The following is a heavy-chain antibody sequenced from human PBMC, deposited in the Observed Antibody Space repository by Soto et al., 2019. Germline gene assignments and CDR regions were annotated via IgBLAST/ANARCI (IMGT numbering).Heavy chain of an antibody. D-gene: IGHD2-2*01. CDR3: ARDSGIVLVPVTSMDV. V-gene: IGHV3-30-3*01. J-gene: IGHJ6*02. CDR2: ITYDGGNE. Sequence: QVHLVESGGGVVQSGRSLRLSCAASGFTFSSYAMHWVRQAPGKGLEGVALITYDGGNEYYADSVKGRFIISRDDSENTLYMQMICLRPEDTAVYYCARDSGIVLVPVTSMDVWGQGTTVTVSS. CDR1: GFTFSSYA.